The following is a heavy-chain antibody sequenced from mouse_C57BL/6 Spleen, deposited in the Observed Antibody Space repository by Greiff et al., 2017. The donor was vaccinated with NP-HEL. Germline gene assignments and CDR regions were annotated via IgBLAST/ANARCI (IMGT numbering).Heavy chain of an antibody. D-gene: IGHD1-1*01. J-gene: IGHJ1*03. Sequence: VQLQQSGPVLVKPGASVKMSCKASGYTFTDYYMNWVKQSHGKSLEWIGVINPYNGGTSYNQKFKGKATLTVDKSSSTAYMELNSLTSEDSAVYYCARGGLTTVVATRYFDVWGTGTTVTVSS. V-gene: IGHV1-19*01. CDR3: ARGGLTTVVATRYFDV. CDR1: GYTFTDYY. CDR2: INPYNGGT.